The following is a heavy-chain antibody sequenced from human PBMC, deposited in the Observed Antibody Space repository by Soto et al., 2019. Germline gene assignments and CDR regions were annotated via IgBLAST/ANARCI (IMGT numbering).Heavy chain of an antibody. J-gene: IGHJ4*02. CDR2: INPNSGGT. CDR3: ARDLAAAGTGFDY. CDR1: GYTFTGYY. D-gene: IGHD6-13*01. Sequence: GASVKVSCKASGYTFTGYYMHWVRQAPGQGLEWMGWINPNSGGTNYAQKFQGWVTMTRDTSISTAYMELSRLRSDDTAVYYCARDLAAAGTGFDYWGQGTPVTVSS. V-gene: IGHV1-2*04.